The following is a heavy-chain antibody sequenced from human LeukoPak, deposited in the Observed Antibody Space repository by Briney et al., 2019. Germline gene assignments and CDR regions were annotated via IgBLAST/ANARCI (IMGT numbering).Heavy chain of an antibody. Sequence: SETLSLTCAVYGGSFSGYYWSWIRQPPGKGLEWIGEINHSGSTNYNPSLKSRVTISVDTSKNQFSLKLSSVTAADTAVYYCASLGIAARPSRKGSYYYYMDVWGKGTTVTVSS. J-gene: IGHJ6*03. CDR1: GGSFSGYY. CDR2: INHSGST. V-gene: IGHV4-34*01. CDR3: ASLGIAARPSRKGSYYYYMDV. D-gene: IGHD6-6*01.